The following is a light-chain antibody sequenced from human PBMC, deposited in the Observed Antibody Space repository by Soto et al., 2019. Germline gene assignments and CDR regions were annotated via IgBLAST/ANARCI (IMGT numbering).Light chain of an antibody. Sequence: QSALTQPASVSGSPGQSITISCTGTSSDVGGYNYVSWYQQHPGKAPKLMIYDVSNRPSGVSNRFSGSKSGNTASLTISGLQAEDEADYYCSSYTSSSTLYVVGTGTKVT. CDR1: SSDVGGYNY. CDR3: SSYTSSSTLYV. CDR2: DVS. J-gene: IGLJ1*01. V-gene: IGLV2-14*01.